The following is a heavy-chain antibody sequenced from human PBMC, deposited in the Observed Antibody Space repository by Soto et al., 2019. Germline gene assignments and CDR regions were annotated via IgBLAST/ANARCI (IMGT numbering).Heavy chain of an antibody. CDR2: IYYSGST. CDR1: GGSISSSSYY. J-gene: IGHJ4*02. D-gene: IGHD3-22*01. V-gene: IGHV4-39*07. CDR3: AREGGLYYYDSSGYYGHFYYFDY. Sequence: PSETLSLTCTVSGGSISSSSYYWGWIRQPPGKGLEWIGSIYYSGSTYYNPSLKSRVTISVDTSKNQFSLKLSSVTAADTAVYYCAREGGLYYYDSSGYYGHFYYFDYWGQGTLVTVSS.